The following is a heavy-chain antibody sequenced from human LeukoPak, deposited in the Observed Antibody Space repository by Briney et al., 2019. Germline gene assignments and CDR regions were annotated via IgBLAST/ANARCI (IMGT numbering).Heavy chain of an antibody. D-gene: IGHD3-10*01. J-gene: IGHJ3*02. V-gene: IGHV4-59*08. CDR3: ARWSDSTNYYVSGNSPWAFDI. CDR1: GGSIASYY. Sequence: SETLSLTCTVSGGSIASYYWNWIRQPPGKGLEWIGYIYYSGSTNYNPSLKSRVTMSVDTSKNQFSLKLSSVTAADTAVYYCARWSDSTNYYVSGNSPWAFDIWGQGTMVTVSS. CDR2: IYYSGST.